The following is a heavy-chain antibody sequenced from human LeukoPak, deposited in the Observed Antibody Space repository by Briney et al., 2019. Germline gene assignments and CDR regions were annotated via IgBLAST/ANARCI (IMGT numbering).Heavy chain of an antibody. CDR1: GFTFSSYA. V-gene: IGHV3-23*01. Sequence: PGGSLRLSCAASGFTFSSYAMSWVRQAPGKGREWVSAISGSGGSTYYADSVKGRFTISGDNSKNTLYLQMNSLRAEDTAVYYCAKDRGYDPCFDYWGQGTLVTVSS. CDR2: ISGSGGST. CDR3: AKDRGYDPCFDY. D-gene: IGHD5-12*01. J-gene: IGHJ4*02.